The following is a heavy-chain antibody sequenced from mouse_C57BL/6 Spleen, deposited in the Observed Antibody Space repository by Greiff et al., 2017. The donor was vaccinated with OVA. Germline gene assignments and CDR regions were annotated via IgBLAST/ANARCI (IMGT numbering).Heavy chain of an antibody. CDR1: GYTFTSYW. J-gene: IGHJ3*01. V-gene: IGHV1-50*01. D-gene: IGHD3-2*02. CDR2: IDPSDSYT. Sequence: QVQLQQPGAELVKPGASVKLSCKASGYTFTSYWMQWVKQRPGQGLEWIGEIDPSDSYTNYNQKFKGKATLTVDTSSSTAYMQLSSLTSEDSAVYYCALDSSGAWFAYWGQGTLVTVSA. CDR3: ALDSSGAWFAY.